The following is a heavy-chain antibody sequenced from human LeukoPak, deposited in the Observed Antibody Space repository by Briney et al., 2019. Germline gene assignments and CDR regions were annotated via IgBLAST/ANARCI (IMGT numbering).Heavy chain of an antibody. CDR3: AREVGYSSSYYGRFDP. CDR2: VNPNNGVP. CDR1: GYTFTGYY. J-gene: IGHJ5*02. V-gene: IGHV1-2*06. Sequence: GASVKVSCKASGYTFTGYYMHWVRQAPGQGLEWMGRVNPNNGVPNYAQKSQGRVTMTRDTAISTFYMELNSLRSDDTAVYFCAREVGYSSSYYGRFDPWGQGTLVIVSS. D-gene: IGHD2-2*01.